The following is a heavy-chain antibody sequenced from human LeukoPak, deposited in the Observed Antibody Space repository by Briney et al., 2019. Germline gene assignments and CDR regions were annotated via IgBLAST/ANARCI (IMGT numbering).Heavy chain of an antibody. J-gene: IGHJ5*02. V-gene: IGHV3-23*01. CDR1: GFTFSSYA. CDR2: VGGRGTNT. Sequence: GGSLRLSCAGSGFTFSSYAMIWVRQVPGKGLEWVSAVGGRGTNTFYADSVKGRFTISRDNSRNTLYLQMNSLRAEDTAVYYCASAASLVSFWFDPWGQGTLVTVSS. CDR3: ASAASLVSFWFDP. D-gene: IGHD2-2*01.